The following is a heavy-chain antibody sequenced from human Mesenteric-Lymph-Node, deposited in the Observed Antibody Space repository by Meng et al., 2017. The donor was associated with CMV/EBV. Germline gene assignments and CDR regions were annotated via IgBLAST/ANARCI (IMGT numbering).Heavy chain of an antibody. CDR3: AKDPIRADYCSGGSCYMW. V-gene: IGHV3-30*02. D-gene: IGHD2-15*01. CDR2: IGYDGSNK. J-gene: IGHJ4*02. Sequence: GESLKISCAASGFTFSSYEMNWVRQAPGKGLEWVAFIGYDGSNKYYADSVKGRFTISRDNSKNTLYLQMNSLRAEDTAVYYCAKDPIRADYCSGGSCYMWWGQGTLVTVSS. CDR1: GFTFSSYE.